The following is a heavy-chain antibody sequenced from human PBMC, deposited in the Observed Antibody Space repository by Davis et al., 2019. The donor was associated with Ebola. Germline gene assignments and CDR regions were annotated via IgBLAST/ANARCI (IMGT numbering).Heavy chain of an antibody. CDR2: ISVYNGHT. CDR1: GDTFTSYD. CDR3: ARLHRAEPHFDY. J-gene: IGHJ4*02. V-gene: IGHV1-18*01. D-gene: IGHD1-26*01. Sequence: ASVKVSCKTSGDTFTSYDINWVRQAPGQGLEWMGWISVYNGHTNYAQKVQGRVTMNADTSTSTAYMELRNLRSDDTAVYFCARLHRAEPHFDYSGQGTLVTVSS.